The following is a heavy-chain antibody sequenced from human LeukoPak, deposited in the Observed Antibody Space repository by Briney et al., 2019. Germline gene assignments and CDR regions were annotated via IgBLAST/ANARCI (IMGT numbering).Heavy chain of an antibody. Sequence: GGSLRLSCAASGFTFSDYYMSWIRQAPGKGLEWVSYISSSGSTIYYADSVKGRFTIPRDNAKNSLYLQMNSLRAEDTAVYYCARASVTIFGYYGMDVWGQGTTVTVSS. CDR2: ISSSGSTI. CDR1: GFTFSDYY. D-gene: IGHD3-3*01. CDR3: ARASVTIFGYYGMDV. V-gene: IGHV3-11*01. J-gene: IGHJ6*02.